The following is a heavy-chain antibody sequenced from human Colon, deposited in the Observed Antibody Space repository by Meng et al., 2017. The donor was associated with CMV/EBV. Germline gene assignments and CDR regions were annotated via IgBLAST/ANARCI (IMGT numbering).Heavy chain of an antibody. CDR2: ISAYNGNT. CDR3: ATELSRGGY. J-gene: IGHJ4*02. Sequence: QGQLVQSGTEVKKPGAAVKVSCKASGDTFIDFGISWVRQAPGQGLEWMEWISAYNGNTNYAPEFQGRVTLTTDTSTTTDTSTTTVYMELRSLRSDDTAIYYCATELSRGGYWGQGTLVTVSS. CDR1: GDTFIDFG. V-gene: IGHV1-18*01.